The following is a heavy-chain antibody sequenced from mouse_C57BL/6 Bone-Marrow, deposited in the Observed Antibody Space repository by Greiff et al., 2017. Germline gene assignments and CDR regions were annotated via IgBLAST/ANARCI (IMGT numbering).Heavy chain of an antibody. V-gene: IGHV7-3*01. Sequence: EVQLVESGGGLVQPGGSLSLSCAASGFTFTDYYMRWVRQPPGKALEWLGFIRNKANGNTTEYSASVKGRFTISRDNSQSILYLQMNALGAEDSATYYCARYDDYDVDYWGQGTTLTVSS. CDR1: GFTFTDYY. D-gene: IGHD2-4*01. J-gene: IGHJ2*01. CDR2: IRNKANGNTT. CDR3: ARYDDYDVDY.